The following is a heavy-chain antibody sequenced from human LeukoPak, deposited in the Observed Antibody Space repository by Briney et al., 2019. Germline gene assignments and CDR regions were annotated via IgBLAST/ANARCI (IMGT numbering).Heavy chain of an antibody. Sequence: GRSLRLSCAASGFTFSSYGMHWVRQAPGKGLEWVAVIWYDGSNKYYADSVKGRFTISRDNSKNTLYLQMNSLRAEDTAVYYCARDIALGVCDYRGQGTLVTVST. D-gene: IGHD2-8*01. CDR3: ARDIALGVCDY. CDR2: IWYDGSNK. V-gene: IGHV3-33*01. CDR1: GFTFSSYG. J-gene: IGHJ4*02.